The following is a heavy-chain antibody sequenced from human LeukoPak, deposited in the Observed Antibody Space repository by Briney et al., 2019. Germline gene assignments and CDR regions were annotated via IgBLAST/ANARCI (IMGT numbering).Heavy chain of an antibody. J-gene: IGHJ4*02. CDR3: ARDPFDGYNWI. CDR2: IYYSGST. V-gene: IGHV4-59*01. D-gene: IGHD5-24*01. Sequence: SETLSLTCTLSGGSISSYYWSWIRQPPGKGLEWIGYIYYSGSTNYNPSLKSRVTISVDTSKNQFSLKLSSVTAADTAVYYCARDPFDGYNWIWGQGTLVTVSS. CDR1: GGSISSYY.